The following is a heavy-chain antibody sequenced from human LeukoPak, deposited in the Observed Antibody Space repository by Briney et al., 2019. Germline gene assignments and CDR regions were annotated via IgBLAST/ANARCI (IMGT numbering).Heavy chain of an antibody. CDR2: INHSGST. CDR3: ARHVYYDSSKPHLAFDY. J-gene: IGHJ4*02. V-gene: IGHV4-34*01. CDR1: GGSFSGYY. D-gene: IGHD3-22*01. Sequence: PSETLSLTCAVYGGSFSGYYWSWIRQPPGKGLEWIGEINHSGSTNYNPSLKSRVTISVDTSKNQFSLKLSSVTAADTAVYYCARHVYYDSSKPHLAFDYWGQGTLVTVSS.